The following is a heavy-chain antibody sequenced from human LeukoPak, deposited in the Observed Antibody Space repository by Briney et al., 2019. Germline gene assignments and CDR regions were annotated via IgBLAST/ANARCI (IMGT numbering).Heavy chain of an antibody. CDR2: ITSSSTYI. CDR1: GFTFSSYW. CDR3: ARGETSWTLPNDY. J-gene: IGHJ4*02. V-gene: IGHV3-21*01. D-gene: IGHD2-2*01. Sequence: GGSLRLSCAASGFTFSSYWMHWVRQAPGKGLEWVSSITSSSTYIYYADSVKGRFTISRDNAKNSLYLQMNSLRAEDTAVYYCARGETSWTLPNDYWGQGTLVTVS.